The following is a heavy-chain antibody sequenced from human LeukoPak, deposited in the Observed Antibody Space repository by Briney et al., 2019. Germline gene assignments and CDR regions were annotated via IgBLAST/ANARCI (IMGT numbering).Heavy chain of an antibody. V-gene: IGHV1-69*01. CDR2: IIPIFGTA. CDR1: GGTFSSYA. CDR3: AREEYSSSWYGVYYYGMDV. Sequence: ASVKVSCKASGGTFSSYAISWVRQAPGQGLEWMGGIIPIFGTANYAQKFQGRVTITADESTSTAYMELSSLRSEDTAVYYCAREEYSSSWYGVYYYGMDVWGQGTTVTVSS. J-gene: IGHJ6*02. D-gene: IGHD6-13*01.